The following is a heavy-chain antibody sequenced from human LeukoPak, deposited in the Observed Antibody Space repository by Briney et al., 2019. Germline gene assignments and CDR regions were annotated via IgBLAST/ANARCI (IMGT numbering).Heavy chain of an antibody. Sequence: GGSLRLSCAASGFTFSNYWMTCVRQAPGKGLEWVANIKQDGTEKFYVDSVKGRFTISRNKHENSLYLQTKSLRAADTAVYYCTRDTGCPGGACYSFYDYWGRGTLVTVSS. J-gene: IGHJ4*02. CDR2: IKQDGTEK. D-gene: IGHD2-8*02. CDR3: TRDTGCPGGACYSFYDY. CDR1: GFTFSNYW. V-gene: IGHV3-7*01.